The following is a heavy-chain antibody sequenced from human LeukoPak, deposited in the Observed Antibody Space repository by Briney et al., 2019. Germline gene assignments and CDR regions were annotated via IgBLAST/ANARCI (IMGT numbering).Heavy chain of an antibody. CDR1: GFTFSTHW. CDR2: IKEDGSEK. CDR3: VRDQGYCTSASCRGDAFDV. V-gene: IGHV3-7*01. J-gene: IGHJ3*01. Sequence: PGGSLRLSCAASGFTFSTHWMSWVRQAPGKGPEWVAKIKEDGSEKYYVDSVQGRFTISRDNAKNSLSLQMHSLRDEDTAVYYCVRDQGYCTSASCRGDAFDVWGQGSMVSVSS. D-gene: IGHD2-2*01.